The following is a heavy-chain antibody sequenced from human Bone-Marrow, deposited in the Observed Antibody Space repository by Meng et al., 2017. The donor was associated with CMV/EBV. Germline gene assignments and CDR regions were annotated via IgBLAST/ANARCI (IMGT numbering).Heavy chain of an antibody. Sequence: ESLKISCTVSGDSISSYYWSWIRQPPGKGLEWIGYIYYSGSTKYNPSLKSRVTISVDTSKNQFSLKLSSVTAADTAVYYCARDWYSGSGAWFDPWGQGTLVTVYS. CDR3: ARDWYSGSGAWFDP. CDR1: GDSISSYY. V-gene: IGHV4-59*01. D-gene: IGHD1-26*01. J-gene: IGHJ5*02. CDR2: IYYSGST.